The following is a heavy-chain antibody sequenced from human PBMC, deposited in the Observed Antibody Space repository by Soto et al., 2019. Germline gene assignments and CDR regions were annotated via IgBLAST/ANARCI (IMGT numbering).Heavy chain of an antibody. CDR1: GASISGVY. CDR2: IYATGTT. D-gene: IGHD1-1*01. J-gene: IGHJ5*02. CDR3: VFYGTKPLRSWFDS. Sequence: SETLSLTCTASGASISGVYWSWIRKSAGKGLECIGRIYATGTTDYNPSLKSRVMMSVDTSKKQFSLKLRSVTAADTAVYYCVFYGTKPLRSWFDSCGQG. V-gene: IGHV4-4*07.